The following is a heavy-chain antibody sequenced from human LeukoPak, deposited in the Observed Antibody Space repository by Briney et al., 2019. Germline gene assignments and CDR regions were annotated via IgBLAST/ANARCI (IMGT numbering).Heavy chain of an antibody. CDR2: INPSGGST. CDR1: GYTFTSYY. J-gene: IGHJ5*02. Sequence: ASVKVSCKASGYTFTSYYMHWVRQAPGQGLEWMGIINPSGGSTSYAQKFQGRVTMTRDTSTSTAYMELSRLRSDDTAVYYCARDYVVVVAAFNWFDPWGQGTLVTVSS. CDR3: ARDYVVVVAAFNWFDP. V-gene: IGHV1-46*01. D-gene: IGHD2-15*01.